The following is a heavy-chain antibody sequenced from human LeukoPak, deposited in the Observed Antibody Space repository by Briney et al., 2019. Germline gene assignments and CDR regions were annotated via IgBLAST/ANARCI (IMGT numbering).Heavy chain of an antibody. Sequence: SETLSLACTVSGGSISSYYWSWIRQPPGKGLEWIGYIYYSGSTNYNPSLKSRVTISVDTSKNQFSLKLSSVTAADTAVYYCARGQIAVAGEGDWFDPWGQGTLVTVSS. CDR2: IYYSGST. D-gene: IGHD6-19*01. J-gene: IGHJ5*02. CDR1: GGSISSYY. CDR3: ARGQIAVAGEGDWFDP. V-gene: IGHV4-59*01.